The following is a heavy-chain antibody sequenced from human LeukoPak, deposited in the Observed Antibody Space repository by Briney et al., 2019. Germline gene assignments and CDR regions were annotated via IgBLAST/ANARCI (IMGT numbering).Heavy chain of an antibody. J-gene: IGHJ4*02. V-gene: IGHV3-72*01. CDR2: TRNKANSYST. Sequence: GGSLTLSCAPSGFTLSDXXXXXXRQAPGXXXXXVGRTRNKANSYSTEYAASVKGRFTSSRDEAKTSLYLQMNSLKTEDTAVYYWGRSRAGAIDYWGQGTLVTVSS. CDR1: GFTLSDXX. D-gene: IGHD1-26*01. CDR3: GRSRAGAIDY.